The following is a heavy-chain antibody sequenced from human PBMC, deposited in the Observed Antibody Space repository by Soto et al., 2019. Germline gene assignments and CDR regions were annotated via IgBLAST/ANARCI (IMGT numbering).Heavy chain of an antibody. Sequence: SVKVSCKASGGTFSSYAISWVRQAPGQGLEWMGGIIPIFGTANYAQKFQGRVTITADESTSTAYMELSSLRSEDTAVYYCASPRRSPYYYDSSGYYYIRPLDYWGQGTLVTVSS. V-gene: IGHV1-69*13. CDR2: IIPIFGTA. J-gene: IGHJ4*02. CDR1: GGTFSSYA. CDR3: ASPRRSPYYYDSSGYYYIRPLDY. D-gene: IGHD3-22*01.